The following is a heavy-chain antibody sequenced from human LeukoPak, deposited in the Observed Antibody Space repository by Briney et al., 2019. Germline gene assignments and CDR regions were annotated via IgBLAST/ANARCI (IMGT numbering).Heavy chain of an antibody. CDR1: GYTFTNYY. CDR2: INPSGGST. Sequence: ASVKVSCKASGYTFTNYYLFWVRQAPGQGLEWMGVINPSGGSTSYAQKFQGRVTMTRDTSTSTVYMELSSLRSKDTAVYYCARRSPAYCGGDCYLDCWGQGTLVTVSS. J-gene: IGHJ4*02. D-gene: IGHD2-21*02. V-gene: IGHV1-46*01. CDR3: ARRSPAYCGGDCYLDC.